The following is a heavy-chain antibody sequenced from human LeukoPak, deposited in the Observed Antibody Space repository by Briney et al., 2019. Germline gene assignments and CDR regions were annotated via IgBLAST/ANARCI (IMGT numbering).Heavy chain of an antibody. Sequence: ASVKVSCMASGYTFTSYGISWVRQAPGQGLEWMGWISAYNGNTNYAQKLQGRVTMTTDTSASTAYMELRSLRSDDTAVYYCARVGVVVPAATPSFDYWGLGTLVTVSS. CDR2: ISAYNGNT. V-gene: IGHV1-18*01. D-gene: IGHD2-2*01. CDR1: GYTFTSYG. J-gene: IGHJ4*02. CDR3: ARVGVVVPAATPSFDY.